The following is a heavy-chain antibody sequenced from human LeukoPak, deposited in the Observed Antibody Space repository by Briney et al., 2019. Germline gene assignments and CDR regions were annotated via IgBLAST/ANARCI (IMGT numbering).Heavy chain of an antibody. CDR2: ISGSGGST. CDR1: GFTFSSYA. D-gene: IGHD1-26*01. J-gene: IGHJ4*02. CDR3: AKGTGVSGSWGPFDY. V-gene: IGHV3-23*01. Sequence: PGGSLRLSCAASGFTFSSYAMSWVRQAPGKGLEWVSAISGSGGSTYYADSVKGRFTISRDNSKNTPYLQMNSLRAEDTAVYYCAKGTGVSGSWGPFDYWGQGTLVTVSS.